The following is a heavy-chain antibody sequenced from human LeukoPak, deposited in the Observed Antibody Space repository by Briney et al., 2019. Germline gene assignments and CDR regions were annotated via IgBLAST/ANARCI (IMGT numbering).Heavy chain of an antibody. Sequence: GGSLRLSCTASGFIFSTYWMNWIRQAPGKGLEWVAIIKSDGSEIEYVDSVKGRFTISRDNAKNSLYLQMNSLRPEDTAVYYCARPAYYYDSSGYNRVSDYWGQGTLVTVSS. V-gene: IGHV3-7*01. CDR2: IKSDGSEI. CDR1: GFIFSTYW. D-gene: IGHD3-22*01. J-gene: IGHJ4*02. CDR3: ARPAYYYDSSGYNRVSDY.